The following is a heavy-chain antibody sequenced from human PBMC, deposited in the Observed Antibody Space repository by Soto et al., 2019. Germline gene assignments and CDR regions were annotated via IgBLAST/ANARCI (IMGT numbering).Heavy chain of an antibody. D-gene: IGHD3-10*01. CDR3: APRGAFSYYRDDFDY. CDR2: IYYDDDK. V-gene: IGHV2-5*02. CDR1: GFSLSTRGVA. Sequence: QITLKESGPTRVNPTQTLTLTCTFSGFSLSTRGVAVGWIRQPPGKALEWLALIYYDDDKIYSPSLNNRLTXPXAXTXXQVVLTMTNLDSVDTATYYCAPRGAFSYYRDDFDYWGQGTLVTVSS. J-gene: IGHJ4*02.